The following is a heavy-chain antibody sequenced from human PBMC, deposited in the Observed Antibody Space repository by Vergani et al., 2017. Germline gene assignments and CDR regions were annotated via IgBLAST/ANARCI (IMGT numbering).Heavy chain of an antibody. J-gene: IGHJ2*01. CDR1: GFSFSGNW. CDR3: VKDIAASGNYWYFDL. Sequence: EVQLVESGGGLIHPGGSLRLSCEGSGFSFSGNWMHWVRQSQEKGMVWVSRIKSDGSIKNYADSVKGRFTISRDNAKNSLYLQMNSLRAEDTALYYCVKDIAASGNYWYFDLWGRGTLVTVSS. D-gene: IGHD6-13*01. V-gene: IGHV3-74*01. CDR2: IKSDGSIK.